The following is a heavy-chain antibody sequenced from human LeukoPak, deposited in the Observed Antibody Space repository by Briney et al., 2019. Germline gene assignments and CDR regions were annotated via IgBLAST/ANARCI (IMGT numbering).Heavy chain of an antibody. J-gene: IGHJ5*02. D-gene: IGHD3-10*01. CDR1: GGSISSYY. Sequence: SETLSLTCTVSGGSISSYYWSWIRQPAGKGLEWIGRIYTSGSITYNPSLKSRVSMSVDTSKNQFSLKLSSETAADTAVYYCARDSGTTGEVKFDPWGQGILVTVSS. CDR3: ARDSGTTGEVKFDP. CDR2: IYTSGSI. V-gene: IGHV4-4*07.